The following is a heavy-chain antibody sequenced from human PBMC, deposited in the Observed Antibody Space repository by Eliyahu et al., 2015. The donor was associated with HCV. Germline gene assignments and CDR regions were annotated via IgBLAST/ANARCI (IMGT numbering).Heavy chain of an antibody. CDR1: XXSIXXXNW. V-gene: IGHV4-4*02. CDR3: ASIPPRPSVTTGYFDY. J-gene: IGHJ4*02. Sequence: QVQLQESGPGLVKPSXXLSLTCXVSXXSIXXXNWWSWVRQPPGKGLEWIGEIYHSGSTNSNPSLKSRVTISVDKSKNQFSLKLSSVTAADTAVYYCASIPPRPSVTTGYFDYWGQGTLVTVSS. CDR2: IYHSGST. D-gene: IGHD4-17*01.